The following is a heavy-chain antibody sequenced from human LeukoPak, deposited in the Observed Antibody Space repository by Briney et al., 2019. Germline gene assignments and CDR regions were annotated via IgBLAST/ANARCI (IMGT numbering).Heavy chain of an antibody. D-gene: IGHD6-19*01. Sequence: GGSLRLSCAASGFTFSSYGMHWVRQAPGKGLEWVAVISYDGSSKYYADSVKGRFTISRDNAKNTLYLQMNSLRAEDTAVYYCARDPYSSGLDYWGQGTLVTVSS. J-gene: IGHJ4*02. V-gene: IGHV3-30*03. CDR3: ARDPYSSGLDY. CDR1: GFTFSSYG. CDR2: ISYDGSSK.